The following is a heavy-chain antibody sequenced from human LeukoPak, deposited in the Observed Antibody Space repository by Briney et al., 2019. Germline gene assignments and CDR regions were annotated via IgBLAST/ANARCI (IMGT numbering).Heavy chain of an antibody. V-gene: IGHV4-59*01. D-gene: IGHD3-10*01. CDR3: ASSRRDYYGSGTPGTYFYY. CDR2: IYYSGST. CDR1: GGSISSYY. Sequence: SETLSLTCTVSGGSISSYYWSWIRQPPGKGLEWIGYIYYSGSTNYNPSLKSRVTISVDTSKNQFSLKLSSVTAADTAVYYCASSRRDYYGSGTPGTYFYYWGQGTLVTVSS. J-gene: IGHJ4*02.